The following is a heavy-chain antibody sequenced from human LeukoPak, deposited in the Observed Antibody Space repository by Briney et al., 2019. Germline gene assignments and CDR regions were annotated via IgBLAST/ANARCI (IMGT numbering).Heavy chain of an antibody. CDR1: GFTFSSFW. CDR3: ACGGWFSDN. D-gene: IGHD2-15*01. CDR2: IKQDGSDK. V-gene: IGHV3-7*01. J-gene: IGHJ4*02. Sequence: GGSLRLSCAASGFTFSSFWLSWVRQAPGKGLEWVAIIKQDGSDKYYVDFVKGRFTISRDNARNSLYLHMNSLGAEDTAVYYCACGGWFSDNWGQGTLVTVSS.